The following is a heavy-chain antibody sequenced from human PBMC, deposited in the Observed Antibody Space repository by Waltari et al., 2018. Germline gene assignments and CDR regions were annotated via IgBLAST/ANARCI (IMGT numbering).Heavy chain of an antibody. Sequence: QLQLQESGPGLVKPSETLSLTCTVSGGSISSSSYYWGWIRQPPGKGLEWIGSIYYSGSTYYNPSLKSRVTISVDTSKNQFSLKLSSVTAADTAVYYSARVHSGSYYNTYWGQGTLVTVSS. CDR2: IYYSGST. D-gene: IGHD1-26*01. J-gene: IGHJ4*02. CDR3: ARVHSGSYYNTY. V-gene: IGHV4-39*07. CDR1: GGSISSSSYY.